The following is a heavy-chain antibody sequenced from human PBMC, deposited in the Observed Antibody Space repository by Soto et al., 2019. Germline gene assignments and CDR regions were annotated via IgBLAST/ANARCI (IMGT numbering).Heavy chain of an antibody. Sequence: GGSLRLSCAASGFTCSSYDMSWVRQAPGKGLEWVSTILVGGSTHYPDSVKGRFTISRDNSKNTVFLQMNSLTPGDTAVYYCAKATATGGGAFDICGQGTVATVSS. V-gene: IGHV3-23*01. CDR1: GFTCSSYD. J-gene: IGHJ3*02. D-gene: IGHD2-8*02. CDR2: ILVGGST. CDR3: AKATATGGGAFDI.